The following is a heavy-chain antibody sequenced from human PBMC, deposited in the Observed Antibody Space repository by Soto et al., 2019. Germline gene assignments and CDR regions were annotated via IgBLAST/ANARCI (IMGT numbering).Heavy chain of an antibody. D-gene: IGHD6-13*01. CDR3: ARDLRLGAAAGFDY. Sequence: EVQLVESGGGLVQPGGSLRLSCAASGFSFGDYWMSWVRQAPGKGLEWVANINEDGRESVRGRFTISRDNAKNSLYLXXXXXXAEDTAVYYCARDLRLGAAAGFDYWGQGTLVTVSS. J-gene: IGHJ4*02. CDR2: INEDGRE. V-gene: IGHV3-7*05. CDR1: GFSFGDYW.